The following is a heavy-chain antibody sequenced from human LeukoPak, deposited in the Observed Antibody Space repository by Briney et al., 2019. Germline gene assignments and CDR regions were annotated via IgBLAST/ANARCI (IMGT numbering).Heavy chain of an antibody. CDR3: AKWSRGYCSSTSCVSDY. D-gene: IGHD2-2*01. V-gene: IGHV3-30*02. CDR1: GLTFSSYG. J-gene: IGHJ4*02. CDR2: IRYDGSNK. Sequence: GGSLRLSCAASGLTFSSYGMHWVRQAPGKGLEWVAFIRYDGSNKYYADSVKGRFTISRDNSKNTLYLQMNSLRAEDTAVYYCAKWSRGYCSSTSCVSDYWGQGTLVTVSS.